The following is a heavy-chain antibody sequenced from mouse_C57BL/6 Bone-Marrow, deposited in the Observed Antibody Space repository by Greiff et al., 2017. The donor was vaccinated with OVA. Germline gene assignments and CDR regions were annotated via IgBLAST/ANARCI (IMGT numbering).Heavy chain of an antibody. V-gene: IGHV1-18*01. D-gene: IGHD1-1*01. CDR2: INPNNGGT. CDR1: GYTFTDYN. CDR3: ARFGYYYYGSPYWYFDV. Sequence: EVQLQQSGPELVKPGASVKIPCKASGYTFTDYNMDWVKQSHGKSLEWIGDINPNNGGTIYNQKFKGKATLTVDKSSSTAYMELRSLTSEDTAVYYCARFGYYYYGSPYWYFDVWGTGTTVTVSS. J-gene: IGHJ1*03.